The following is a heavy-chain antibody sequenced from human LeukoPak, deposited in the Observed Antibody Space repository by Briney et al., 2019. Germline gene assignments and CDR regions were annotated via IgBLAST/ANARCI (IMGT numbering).Heavy chain of an antibody. D-gene: IGHD2-2*01. CDR2: ISAYNGNT. V-gene: IGHV1-18*01. CDR3: ARYCSSTSCYFPNDAFDI. CDR1: GYTFTSYG. J-gene: IGHJ3*02. Sequence: ASVKVSCKASGYTFTSYGISWVRQAPGQGLEWMGWISAYNGNTNYAQKLQGRVTMTTDTSTSTAYMELSSLRSEDTAVYYCARYCSSTSCYFPNDAFDIWGQGTMVTVSS.